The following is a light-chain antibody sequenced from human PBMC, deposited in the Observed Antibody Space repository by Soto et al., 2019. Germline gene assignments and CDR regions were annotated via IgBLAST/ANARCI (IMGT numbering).Light chain of an antibody. CDR3: SSYTSRTTGV. J-gene: IGLJ3*02. Sequence: QSVLTQPASVSGSPGQSITISCTGTSSDVGGYNYVSWYQQYPGKAPKLIIYEVSNRPSGLSNRFSGFKSGNTASLTISGLQTEDEADYYCSSYTSRTTGVFGGGTQLTVL. CDR1: SSDVGGYNY. V-gene: IGLV2-14*01. CDR2: EVS.